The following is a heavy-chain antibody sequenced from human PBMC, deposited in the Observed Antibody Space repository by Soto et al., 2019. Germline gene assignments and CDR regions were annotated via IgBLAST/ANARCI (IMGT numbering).Heavy chain of an antibody. Sequence: QLQLQESGSGLVKPSQTMSLTCAVSGRSISRGGYSWSWIRQPPGKGLEWIGYIYHSRSTYSNPSLKCRVAISVDRSNNQFSLKLSSVTAADTAVYYSARDLSYCGQGTLVTVSS. CDR3: ARDLSY. CDR2: IYHSRST. V-gene: IGHV4-30-2*01. J-gene: IGHJ4*02. D-gene: IGHD3-16*02. CDR1: GRSISRGGYS.